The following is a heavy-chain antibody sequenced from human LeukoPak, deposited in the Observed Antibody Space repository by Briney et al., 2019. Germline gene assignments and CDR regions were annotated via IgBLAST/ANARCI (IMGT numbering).Heavy chain of an antibody. CDR1: GFSFSTYG. Sequence: GGSLRLSCAASGFSFSTYGMHWVRQAPGKGLEWVANIKQDGSEKYYVDSVKGRFTISRDNAKNSLYLQMNSLRAEDTAVYYCAKDYRVIAVAGGFDYWGQGTLVTVSS. J-gene: IGHJ4*02. D-gene: IGHD6-19*01. CDR3: AKDYRVIAVAGGFDY. CDR2: IKQDGSEK. V-gene: IGHV3-7*03.